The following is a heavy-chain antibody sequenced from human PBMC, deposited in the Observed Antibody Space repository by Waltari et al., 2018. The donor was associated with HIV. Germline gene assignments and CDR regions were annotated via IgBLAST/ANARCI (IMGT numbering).Heavy chain of an antibody. CDR2: INTNTGNP. J-gene: IGHJ4*02. CDR3: VRDGGRSRAFDY. V-gene: IGHV7-4-1*02. Sequence: QVQLVQSGSELKKPGTSVKLSCKSSGYTFTTNSLNWVRQAPGQGLEWMGWINTNTGNPMYAQGFTGRFVFSLDTFVSTAYLQISSLKAEDTAVYYCVRDGGRSRAFDYWGQGTLVTVSS. CDR1: GYTFTTNS. D-gene: IGHD3-10*01.